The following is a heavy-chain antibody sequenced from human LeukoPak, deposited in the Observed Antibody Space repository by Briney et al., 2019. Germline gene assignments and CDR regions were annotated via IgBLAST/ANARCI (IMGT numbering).Heavy chain of an antibody. CDR3: ATIPRTDSSGYYYFSDY. CDR2: INPNSGGT. Sequence: ASVKVSCKASGYTFTGYYMHWVRQAPGQGLEWMGWINPNSGGTNYAQKFQGRVTMTRDTSISTAYMELSRLRSDDTAVYYCATIPRTDSSGYYYFSDYWGQGTLVTVSS. V-gene: IGHV1-2*02. J-gene: IGHJ4*02. D-gene: IGHD3-22*01. CDR1: GYTFTGYY.